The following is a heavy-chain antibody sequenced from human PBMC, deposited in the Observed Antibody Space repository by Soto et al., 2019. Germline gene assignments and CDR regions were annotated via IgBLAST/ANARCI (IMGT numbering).Heavy chain of an antibody. D-gene: IGHD6-13*01. CDR1: GFNFSDYT. CDR3: ARDEAGAAAYD. V-gene: IGHV3-21*01. CDR2: MSDTSRYI. J-gene: IGHJ4*02. Sequence: EVQLVESGGGLVKPGGSLRLSCAASGFNFSDYTMNWVRQAPGKGLEWVSSMSDTSRYIYYANSVKGRFTISRDNAKNALELQKNSLRDGDTAVYYCARDEAGAAAYDWGQGTLVTVSS.